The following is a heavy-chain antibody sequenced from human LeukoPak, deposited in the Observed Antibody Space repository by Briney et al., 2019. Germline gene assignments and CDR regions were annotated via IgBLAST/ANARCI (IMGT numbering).Heavy chain of an antibody. Sequence: SETLSLTCTVSGGSISSNDDYWGWIRQPPGKGLEWIGTMYFTGTTYYDPSLKSRVSISVDTSKSQFSLKVKSVTAADTAVYYCARDRVRGKDGMDVWGQGTTVTVSS. J-gene: IGHJ6*02. CDR1: GGSISSNDDY. CDR2: MYFTGTT. CDR3: ARDRVRGKDGMDV. V-gene: IGHV4-39*07. D-gene: IGHD3-10*01.